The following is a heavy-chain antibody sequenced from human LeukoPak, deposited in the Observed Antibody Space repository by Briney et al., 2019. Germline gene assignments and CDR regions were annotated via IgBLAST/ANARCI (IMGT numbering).Heavy chain of an antibody. CDR1: GFTFSDYY. J-gene: IGHJ5*02. Sequence: PGGSLRLSCAASGFTFSDYYMSWIRQAPGKGLEWVAYISISGGTIHYADSVKGRFTISRDNAMHSLYLQMNSLRAEDSAVYYCARVLPDCSGGSCYPSWGQGTLVTVSS. V-gene: IGHV3-11*01. D-gene: IGHD2-15*01. CDR3: ARVLPDCSGGSCYPS. CDR2: ISISGGTI.